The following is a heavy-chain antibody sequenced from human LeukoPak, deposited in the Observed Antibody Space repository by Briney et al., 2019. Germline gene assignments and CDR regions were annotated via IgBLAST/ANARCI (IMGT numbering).Heavy chain of an antibody. V-gene: IGHV4-39*02. CDR3: ARDTEMATITGRFFDY. J-gene: IGHJ4*02. CDR2: IYYSGST. D-gene: IGHD5-24*01. Sequence: SETLSLTCTVSGGSISSSSYYWGWIRQPPGKGLEWIGSIYYSGSTYYNPSLKSRVTISVDTSKNQFSLKLSSVTAADTAVYYCARDTEMATITGRFFDYWGQGTLVTVSS. CDR1: GGSISSSSYY.